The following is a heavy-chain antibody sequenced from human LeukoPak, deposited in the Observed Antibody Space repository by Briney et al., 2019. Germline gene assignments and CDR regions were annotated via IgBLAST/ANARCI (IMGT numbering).Heavy chain of an antibody. CDR3: AWIQLWFPSFDY. CDR1: GFTVSSNY. D-gene: IGHD5-18*01. J-gene: IGHJ4*02. Sequence: GGSLRLSCAASGFTVSSNYMSWVRQAPGKGLEWVSVIYSGGSTYYADSVKGRFTISRDNSKNTLYLQMNSLRAEDTAVYYCAWIQLWFPSFDYWGQGTLVTVSS. V-gene: IGHV3-66*01. CDR2: IYSGGST.